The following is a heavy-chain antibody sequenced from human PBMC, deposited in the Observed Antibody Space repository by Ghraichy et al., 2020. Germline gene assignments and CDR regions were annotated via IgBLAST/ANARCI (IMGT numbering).Heavy chain of an antibody. J-gene: IGHJ4*02. CDR2: IYPGGSA. CDR1: TGVFGGYY. V-gene: IGHV4-34*01. Sequence: SETLSLTCAVTGVFGGYYWRWSRQSAGRGLEWCVEIYPGGSANYNPSLRSRVPISVYTSQRQFSLRLTSVTAADTAMDYCARGRYCGGGGCFPRPSSFDSWGQGTLVTVSS. D-gene: IGHD2-15*01. CDR3: ARGRYCGGGGCFPRPSSFDS.